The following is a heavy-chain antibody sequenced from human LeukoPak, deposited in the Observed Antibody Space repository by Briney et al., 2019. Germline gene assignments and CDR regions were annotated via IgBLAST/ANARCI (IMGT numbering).Heavy chain of an antibody. Sequence: GGPLRLSCAASGFTFSSYDMHWVRQATGNGLEWVSAIGTAGDTYYPGPVKGRFTISRENAKNSLYLQMNSLRAGDTAVYYCARGSYYDSSGYPPDYWGQGTLVTASS. CDR3: ARGSYYDSSGYPPDY. CDR2: IGTAGDT. CDR1: GFTFSSYD. D-gene: IGHD3-22*01. V-gene: IGHV3-13*01. J-gene: IGHJ4*02.